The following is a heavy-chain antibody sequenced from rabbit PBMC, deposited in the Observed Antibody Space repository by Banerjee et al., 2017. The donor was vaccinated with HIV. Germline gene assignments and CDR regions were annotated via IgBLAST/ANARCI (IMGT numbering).Heavy chain of an antibody. CDR2: INTSSGTP. CDR1: GFSFSNKYV. V-gene: IGHV1S45*01. D-gene: IGHD6-1*01. J-gene: IGHJ4*01. CDR3: ADAHSYFSYSDVGYVNDSYFNL. Sequence: QEQLEESGGDLVKPEGSLTLTCKASGFSFSNKYVMCWVRQAPGKGLEWIAGINTSSGTPVCASCVNGLFTISPNSLITVPLTMTSLASVDTTIFFSADAHSYFSYSDVGYVNDSYFNLWGQGTLVTVS.